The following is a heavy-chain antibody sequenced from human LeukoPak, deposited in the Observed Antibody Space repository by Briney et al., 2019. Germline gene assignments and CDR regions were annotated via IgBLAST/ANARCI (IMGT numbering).Heavy chain of an antibody. D-gene: IGHD3-22*01. CDR1: GYKFNAYW. J-gene: IGHJ3*01. Sequence: GESLKISCKGSGYKFNAYWIAWVRQMPGKGLEWMGIIYPDDSDTRYSPSFQGQVTISADKSVSIAYLQWSSLKASDTATYYCARPNITSYYDSRGYDAFDVWGQGTMVIVSS. CDR3: ARPNITSYYDSRGYDAFDV. V-gene: IGHV5-51*01. CDR2: IYPDDSDT.